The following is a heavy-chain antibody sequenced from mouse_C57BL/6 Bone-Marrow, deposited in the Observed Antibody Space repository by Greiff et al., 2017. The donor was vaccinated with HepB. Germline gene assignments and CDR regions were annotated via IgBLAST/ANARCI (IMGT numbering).Heavy chain of an antibody. CDR1: GFTFSSYA. CDR2: ISDGGSYT. CDR3: ARGAYGSSYGYFDV. V-gene: IGHV5-4*01. D-gene: IGHD1-1*01. Sequence: EVQLVESGGGLVKPGGSLKLSCAASGFTFSSYAMSWVRQTPEKRLEWVATISDGGSYTYYPDNVKGRFTISRDNAKNNLYLQMSHLKSEDTAMYYCARGAYGSSYGYFDVWGTGTTVTVSS. J-gene: IGHJ1*03.